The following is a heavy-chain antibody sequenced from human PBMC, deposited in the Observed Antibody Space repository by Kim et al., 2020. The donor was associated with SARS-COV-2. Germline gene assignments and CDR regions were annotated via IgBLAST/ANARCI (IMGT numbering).Heavy chain of an antibody. Sequence: SETLSLTCTVSGGSIKTYSWSWIRQPPGKGLEWIGYIYDRTTNYNPSLKSRVTISGDTSKSQFSLKLNSVTAADTAVYFCAGNPYSGHDGLDYWGQGALVTVSS. V-gene: IGHV4-59*01. J-gene: IGHJ4*02. CDR3: AGNPYSGHDGLDY. CDR2: IYDRTT. D-gene: IGHD5-12*01. CDR1: GGSIKTYS.